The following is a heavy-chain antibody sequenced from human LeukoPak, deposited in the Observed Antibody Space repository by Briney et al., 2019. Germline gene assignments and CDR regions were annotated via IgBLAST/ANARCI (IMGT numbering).Heavy chain of an antibody. CDR2: VWYDGTNK. Sequence: GGSLRLSCAASGFPFNVYGMHWVRQAPGKGLEWVALVWYDGTNKYYADSVKGRFTISRDNSKNTLYLQMNSLRADDTAVYYCARGSAGAYDCWGQGTLATVSS. CDR1: GFPFNVYG. D-gene: IGHD6-6*01. V-gene: IGHV3-33*01. CDR3: ARGSAGAYDC. J-gene: IGHJ4*02.